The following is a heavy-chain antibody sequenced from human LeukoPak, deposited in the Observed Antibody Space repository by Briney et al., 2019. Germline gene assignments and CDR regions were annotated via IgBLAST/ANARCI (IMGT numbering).Heavy chain of an antibody. Sequence: PSETLSLTCTVSVGSISNHYWSWIREPPGKGLEWIGYIYYRGSTNYTPALKSRVTISVDTSKNQFSLKLSSVTAADTAVYYCARVHSGYEFGNRKHDYFDYWGQGTLVTVSS. CDR2: IYYRGST. CDR3: ARVHSGYEFGNRKHDYFDY. D-gene: IGHD5-12*01. V-gene: IGHV4-59*08. CDR1: VGSISNHY. J-gene: IGHJ4*02.